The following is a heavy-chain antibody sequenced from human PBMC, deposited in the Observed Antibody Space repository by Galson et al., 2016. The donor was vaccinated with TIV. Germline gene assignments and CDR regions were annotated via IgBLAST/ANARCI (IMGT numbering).Heavy chain of an antibody. CDR2: IIPMFGTA. CDR1: GVTFSLHA. CDR3: ATELYCSSISCYYYYGLDV. J-gene: IGHJ6*02. D-gene: IGHD2-2*01. Sequence: SVKVSCKASGVTFSLHAISWVRQAPGQGLEWMGGIIPMFGTANYAQKFQGRATITADESTNTAYMELSSLRSEDAAVYYCATELYCSSISCYYYYGLDVWGHGTTVTVSS. V-gene: IGHV1-69*13.